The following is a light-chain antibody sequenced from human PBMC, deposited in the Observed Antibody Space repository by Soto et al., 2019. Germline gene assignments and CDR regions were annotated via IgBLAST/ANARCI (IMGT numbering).Light chain of an antibody. CDR1: SSDVAGYNS. J-gene: IGLJ1*01. CDR2: DVS. Sequence: SALTQPASVSGSPGQSITISCTGTSSDVAGYNSVSWYQQHPGKAPKLMIYDVSNRPSGVSNRFSGSKSGNTASLTISGLQAEDEADYYCSSYTRSSTLYVFGTGTKLTVL. V-gene: IGLV2-14*01. CDR3: SSYTRSSTLYV.